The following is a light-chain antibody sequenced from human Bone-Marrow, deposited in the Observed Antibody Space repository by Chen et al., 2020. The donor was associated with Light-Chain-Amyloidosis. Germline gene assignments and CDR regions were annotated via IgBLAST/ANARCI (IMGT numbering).Light chain of an antibody. V-gene: IGLV3-27*01. CDR2: KDS. J-gene: IGLJ2*01. CDR1: VLAKKY. CDR3: YSATDNNLGV. Sequence: SYELTQPSSVSVTPGQTARITCSGDVLAKKYARWFQQKPGPAPVLVIYKDSELPSGIPERFSGSSSGTTVTLTISGAQVEDEADYYCYSATDNNLGVFGGGTKLTVL.